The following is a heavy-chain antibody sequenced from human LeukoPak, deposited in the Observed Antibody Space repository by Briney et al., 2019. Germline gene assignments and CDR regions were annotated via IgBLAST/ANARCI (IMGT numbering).Heavy chain of an antibody. CDR1: GFTFSNYA. J-gene: IGHJ5*02. V-gene: IGHV3-23*01. Sequence: GGSLRLSCAASGFTFSNYAMSWVRQSPGKGLEWVSAISGSGGTTYYADSVKGRFTISRDNSMNTLYLQMNSLRAEDTAVFYCARGDCSSTSCSSTPKNWFDPWGQGTLVSVSS. D-gene: IGHD2-2*01. CDR3: ARGDCSSTSCSSTPKNWFDP. CDR2: ISGSGGTT.